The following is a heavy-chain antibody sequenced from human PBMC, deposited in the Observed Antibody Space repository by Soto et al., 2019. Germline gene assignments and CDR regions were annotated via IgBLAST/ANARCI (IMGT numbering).Heavy chain of an antibody. CDR1: SGSVNSSNW. V-gene: IGHV4-4*02. D-gene: IGHD6-13*01. Sequence: QVQLRESGPGLVKPSGTLFLTCAVSSGSVNSSNWWSWVRQPPGKGLEWIGEIYHGGSANYNPSLRSRVTMSVDKSKNQVFLQLSSVTVADTAVYYCARDPAAAGTFDYWGQGTLVTVSS. J-gene: IGHJ4*02. CDR3: ARDPAAAGTFDY. CDR2: IYHGGSA.